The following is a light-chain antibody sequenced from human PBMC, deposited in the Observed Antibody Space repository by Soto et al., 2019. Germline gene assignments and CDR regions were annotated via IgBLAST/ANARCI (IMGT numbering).Light chain of an antibody. CDR1: QGIGND. J-gene: IGKJ4*01. CDR3: LQDNNYPLT. CDR2: GAS. Sequence: AIQMTQSPSSLSASIGDRVTITCRASQGIGNDLGWYQQKPWKAPKLLIYGASRLQSGVPSRFSGSASGTDFTLIISSLQPEDFATYYCLQDNNYPLTFGGGTKVEIK. V-gene: IGKV1-6*01.